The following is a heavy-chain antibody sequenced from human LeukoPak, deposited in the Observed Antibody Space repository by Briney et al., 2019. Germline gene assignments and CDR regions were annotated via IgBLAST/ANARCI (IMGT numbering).Heavy chain of an antibody. D-gene: IGHD3-22*01. CDR3: TRSGYRHPYHFDS. V-gene: IGHV3-53*01. CDR2: LYTGGGT. Sequence: GGSLRLSCAAPGFTVRTTYMSWVRQAPGKGPEWVSVLYTGGGTDYADSVKGRFTISRDNSKNTLSLQMNTLRAEDTAIYYCTRSGYRHPYHFDSWGQGTLVTVSS. J-gene: IGHJ4*02. CDR1: GFTVRTTY.